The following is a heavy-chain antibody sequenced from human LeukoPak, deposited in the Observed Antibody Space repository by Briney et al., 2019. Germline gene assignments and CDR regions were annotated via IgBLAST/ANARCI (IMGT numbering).Heavy chain of an antibody. Sequence: PSETLSLTCTVSGGSISSGGYYWSWIRQPPGKGLEWIGYIYHSGSTYYNPSLKSRVTISVDRSKNQFSLKLSSVTAADTAVYYCARGPSLELRGGPIDYWGQGTLVTVSS. J-gene: IGHJ4*02. CDR1: GGSISSGGYY. D-gene: IGHD1-7*01. CDR3: ARGPSLELRGGPIDY. V-gene: IGHV4-30-2*01. CDR2: IYHSGST.